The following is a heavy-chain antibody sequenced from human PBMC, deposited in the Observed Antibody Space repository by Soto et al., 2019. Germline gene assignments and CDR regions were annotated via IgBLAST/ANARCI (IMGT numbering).Heavy chain of an antibody. CDR3: ARYGSNGSWFDP. D-gene: IGHD3-10*01. V-gene: IGHV4-59*01. CDR1: GGSISTYY. CDR2: VYYSGTT. J-gene: IGHJ5*02. Sequence: QVQLQESGPGLVKPSETLSLTCTVSGGSISTYYWSWIRQPPGKGLEWIGYVYYSGTTNYNPSLTSRVTISVDPSKNQFALKLTSVTAADTAVYYCARYGSNGSWFDPWGQGTLVTVSS.